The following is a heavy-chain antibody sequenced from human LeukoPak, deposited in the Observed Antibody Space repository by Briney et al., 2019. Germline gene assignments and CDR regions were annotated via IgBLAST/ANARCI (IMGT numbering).Heavy chain of an antibody. Sequence: PSETLSLTCAVYGGSFSGYYWSWIRQPPGKGLEWIGEINHSGSTNYNPSLKSRVTISVDTSKNQFSLKLSSVTAADTAVYYCARKELLIVVVPAASPTYFNWFDPWGQGTLVTVSS. CDR3: ARKELLIVVVPAASPTYFNWFDP. CDR2: INHSGST. J-gene: IGHJ5*02. D-gene: IGHD2-2*01. V-gene: IGHV4-34*01. CDR1: GGSFSGYY.